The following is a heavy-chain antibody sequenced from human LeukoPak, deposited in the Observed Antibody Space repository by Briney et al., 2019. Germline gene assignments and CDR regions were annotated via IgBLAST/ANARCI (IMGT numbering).Heavy chain of an antibody. CDR3: AGSPGIAAAGAYSWFDP. V-gene: IGHV3-11*06. Sequence: GGSLRLSCAASGFTFSDYYMSWIRQAPGKGLEWVSYISSSSSYTNYADSVKGRFTISRDNAKNSLYLQMNSLRAEGTAVYYCAGSPGIAAAGAYSWFDPWGQGTLVTVSS. CDR2: ISSSSSYT. J-gene: IGHJ5*02. D-gene: IGHD6-13*01. CDR1: GFTFSDYY.